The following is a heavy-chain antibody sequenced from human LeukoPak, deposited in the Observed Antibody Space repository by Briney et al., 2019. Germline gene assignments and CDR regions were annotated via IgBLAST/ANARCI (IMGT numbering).Heavy chain of an antibody. D-gene: IGHD4-17*01. Sequence: GGSLRLSCAASGFTFSTYGMNWVRQAPGKGLEWVAVIWYDGSNKYYADSVKGRFTISRDNSKNTLYLQMNSLRAEDTAVYYCARNQDYGVYNSVGAFDIWGQGTMVTVSS. CDR2: IWYDGSNK. CDR3: ARNQDYGVYNSVGAFDI. V-gene: IGHV3-33*08. J-gene: IGHJ3*02. CDR1: GFTFSTYG.